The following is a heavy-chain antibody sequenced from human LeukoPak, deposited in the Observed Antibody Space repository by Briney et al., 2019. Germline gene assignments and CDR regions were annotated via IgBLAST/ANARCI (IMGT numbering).Heavy chain of an antibody. CDR1: GFTFDDYG. CDR2: INWNGGST. J-gene: IGHJ3*02. CDR3: ARYGEYNFGSYAFDI. V-gene: IGHV3-20*04. Sequence: GGSLRLSCAASGFTFDDYGMSWVRQAPGKGLEWVSGINWNGGSTGYADSVKGRFTISRDNAKHSLYLQMNSLRAEDTALYYCARYGEYNFGSYAFDIWGQGTMVTVSS. D-gene: IGHD4-17*01.